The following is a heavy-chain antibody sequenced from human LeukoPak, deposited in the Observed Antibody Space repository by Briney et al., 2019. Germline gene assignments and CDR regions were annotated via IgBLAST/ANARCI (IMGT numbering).Heavy chain of an antibody. J-gene: IGHJ4*02. CDR3: ATGRQIREADY. CDR2: IYYSGST. D-gene: IGHD3-10*01. CDR1: GGSISSSSYY. V-gene: IGHV4-39*07. Sequence: SEALSLTCTVSGGSISSSSYYWGWIRQPPGKGLEWIGSIYYSGSTYYNPSLKSRVTISVDTSKNQFSLKLSSVTAADTAVYYCATGRQIREADYWGQGTLVTVAS.